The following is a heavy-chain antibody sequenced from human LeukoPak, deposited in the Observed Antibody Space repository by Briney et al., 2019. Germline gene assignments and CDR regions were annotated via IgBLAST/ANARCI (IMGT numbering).Heavy chain of an antibody. CDR2: VFYSGST. D-gene: IGHD6-19*01. CDR1: GGSVSNASYY. Sequence: SETLSLTCTVSGGSVSNASYYWIWIRRPPGKGLDWIGYVFYSGSTNYNPSLKSRVTISVDTSRIQFSLKLRSVTAADTAVYYCARHSSGWYGGFDYWGQGTLVAVSS. J-gene: IGHJ4*02. V-gene: IGHV4-61*01. CDR3: ARHSSGWYGGFDY.